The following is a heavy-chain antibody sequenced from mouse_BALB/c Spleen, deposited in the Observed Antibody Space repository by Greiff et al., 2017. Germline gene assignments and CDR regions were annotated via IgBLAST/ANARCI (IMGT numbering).Heavy chain of an antibody. V-gene: IGHV7-3*02. CDR3: ARAYGNYGSYYFDY. CDR2: IRNKANGYTT. CDR1: GFTFTDYY. Sequence: EVKVVESGGGLVQPGGSLRLSCATSGFTFTDYYMSWVRQPPGKALEWLGFIRNKANGYTTEYSASVKGRFTISRDKSQSILYLQMNTLRAEDNATYYCARAYGNYGSYYFDYWGQGTTLTVSS. J-gene: IGHJ2*01. D-gene: IGHD2-1*01.